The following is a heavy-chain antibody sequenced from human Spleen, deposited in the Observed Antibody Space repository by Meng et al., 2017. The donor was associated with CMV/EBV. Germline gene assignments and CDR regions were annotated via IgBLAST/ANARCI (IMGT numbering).Heavy chain of an antibody. D-gene: IGHD1-26*01. CDR3: ARSIIVGATTFYYFDY. CDR2: IYYSGST. CDR1: GGSISSYY. Sequence: SETLSLTCTVSGGSISSYYWSWIRQPPGKGLEWIGYIYYSGSTNYNPSLKSRVTISVDTSKNQFSLKLSSVTAADTAVYYCARSIIVGATTFYYFDYWGQGTLLTVSS. J-gene: IGHJ4*02. V-gene: IGHV4-59*01.